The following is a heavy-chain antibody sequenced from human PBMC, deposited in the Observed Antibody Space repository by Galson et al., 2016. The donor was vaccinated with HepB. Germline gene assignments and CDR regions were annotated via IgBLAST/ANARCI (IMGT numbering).Heavy chain of an antibody. V-gene: IGHV4-34*01. CDR1: GVSFTGYS. CDR2: IHDSGNT. D-gene: IGHD5-12*01. J-gene: IGHJ5*01. CDR3: SRQGLNSDYAAADS. Sequence: SETLSLTCGVSGVSFTGYSWTWIRQVSGKGLEWIGEIHDSGNTNYNPSLRSRVTISLDTSKNQFSLQLNSVTAADTAVYYCSRQGLNSDYAAADSWGQGTLVTVSS.